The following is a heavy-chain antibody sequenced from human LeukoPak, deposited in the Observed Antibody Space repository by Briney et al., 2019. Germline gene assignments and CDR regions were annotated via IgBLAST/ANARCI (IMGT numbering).Heavy chain of an antibody. D-gene: IGHD5-18*01. CDR2: IYYSGST. V-gene: IGHV4-59*01. CDR3: ARGGYSYGTFDP. J-gene: IGHJ5*02. Sequence: SETLSLTCTVSGGSISSYYWSWIRQPPGKGLEWIGYIYYSGSTNYNPSLKSRVTISVDTSKYQFSLKLSSVTAADTAVYYCARGGYSYGTFDPWGQGTLVTVSS. CDR1: GGSISSYY.